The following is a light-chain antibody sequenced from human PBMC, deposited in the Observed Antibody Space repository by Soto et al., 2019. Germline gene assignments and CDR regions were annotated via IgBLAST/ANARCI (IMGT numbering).Light chain of an antibody. J-gene: IGKJ4*01. CDR3: QQANSLFPLN. Sequence: DIQMTQSPSSVSASVGDRVTITCRASQCISKWLAWYQQKPGEAPKLLIYAASNLRSGVPSRFSGSGSGTDFALTISSLQPEDFATYYCQQANSLFPLNFGGGTKGEIK. CDR2: AAS. V-gene: IGKV1-12*01. CDR1: QCISKW.